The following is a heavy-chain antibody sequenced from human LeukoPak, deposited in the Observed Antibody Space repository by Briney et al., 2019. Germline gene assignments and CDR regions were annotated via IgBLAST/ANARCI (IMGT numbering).Heavy chain of an antibody. V-gene: IGHV1-18*01. CDR3: ARAAEQWLAIRGAFDI. CDR1: GYTFTSYG. CDR2: ISAYNGNT. J-gene: IGHJ3*02. D-gene: IGHD6-19*01. Sequence: ASVKLSCKASGYTFTSYGISWVRQAPGQGLEWMGWISAYNGNTNYAQKLQGRVTMTTDTSTSTAYMELRSLRSDDTAVYYCARAAEQWLAIRGAFDIWGQGTMVTVSS.